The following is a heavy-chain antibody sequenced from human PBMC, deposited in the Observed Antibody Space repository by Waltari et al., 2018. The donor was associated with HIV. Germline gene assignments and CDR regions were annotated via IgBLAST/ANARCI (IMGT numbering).Heavy chain of an antibody. CDR1: GGTFNSYA. Sequence: QVQLVQSGAEVKKPGSSVKVSCKASGGTFNSYAINWVRQAPGQGLEWMGGIIPIFRTANYAQKFQGRTTIIADKSTSTAYMELSSLRSEDTAVYYCARYGSGNYYNAYYYYGVDVWGQGTTVTVSS. CDR2: IIPIFRTA. CDR3: ARYGSGNYYNAYYYYGVDV. V-gene: IGHV1-69*06. D-gene: IGHD3-10*01. J-gene: IGHJ6*02.